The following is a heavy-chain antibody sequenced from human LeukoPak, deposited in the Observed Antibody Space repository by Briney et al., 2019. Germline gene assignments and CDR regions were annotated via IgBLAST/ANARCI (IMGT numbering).Heavy chain of an antibody. V-gene: IGHV4-30-4*08. CDR1: GGSISSGDSY. J-gene: IGHJ4*02. CDR2: IYYSGSP. CDR3: ARGNNPYYFDY. Sequence: SQTLSLTCTVSGGSISSGDSYWSWIRQPPGKSLECIGYIYYSGSPFYNPSLKSRVTISVDTSKNHFSLNLSSVTAADTAVYYCARGNNPYYFDYWGQGTLVTVSS. D-gene: IGHD2/OR15-2a*01.